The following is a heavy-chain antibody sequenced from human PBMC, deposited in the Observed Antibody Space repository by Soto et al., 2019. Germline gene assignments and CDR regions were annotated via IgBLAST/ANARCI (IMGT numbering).Heavy chain of an antibody. Sequence: SVKGYCKAAGYALTINSIGWVRQAHGQGLEWMGWIILIFGTANYAQKFQGRVTITADESTSTAYMELSSLRSEDTAVYYCASDTIFGVAQPTYGMDVWGQGTTVTVSS. J-gene: IGHJ6*02. CDR2: IILIFGTA. D-gene: IGHD3-3*01. CDR1: GYALTINS. CDR3: ASDTIFGVAQPTYGMDV. V-gene: IGHV1-69*13.